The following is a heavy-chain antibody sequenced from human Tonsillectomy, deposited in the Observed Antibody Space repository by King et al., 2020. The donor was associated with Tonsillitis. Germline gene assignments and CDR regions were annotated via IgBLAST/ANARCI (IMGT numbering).Heavy chain of an antibody. CDR3: AKVGEQWLVLGSGFFAH. V-gene: IGHV3-30*01. CDR2: ISYDGSNK. CDR1: GFTFGSYV. Sequence: VQLVESGGGVVQPGRSLRLSCAASGFTFGSYVMHWVRQAPGRGLEWVAVISYDGSNKYYADSVKGRFTISRDTSKNTLYLQMNSLRAEDTAMYDCAKVGEQWLVLGSGFFAHWGQGTLVTVSS. D-gene: IGHD6-19*01. J-gene: IGHJ4*02.